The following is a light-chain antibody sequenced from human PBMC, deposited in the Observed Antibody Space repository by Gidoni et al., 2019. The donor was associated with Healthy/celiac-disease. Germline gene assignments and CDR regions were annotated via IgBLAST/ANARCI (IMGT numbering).Light chain of an antibody. CDR3: QQYGSSPLT. V-gene: IGKV3-20*01. Sequence: IVLTQSPGTLSLSPGERAHLSCRASQSVSSRYFAWYQQKPGQAPRLLIYGASSRATGIPDRFSGSGSGTDFTLTISRLEPEDFAGYYCQQYGSSPLTFGGGTKVEIK. CDR2: GAS. CDR1: QSVSSRY. J-gene: IGKJ4*01.